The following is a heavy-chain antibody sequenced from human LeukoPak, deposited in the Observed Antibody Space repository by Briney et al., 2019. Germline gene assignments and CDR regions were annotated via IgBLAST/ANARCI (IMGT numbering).Heavy chain of an antibody. CDR3: AKDTCSGGSCYYDY. D-gene: IGHD2-15*01. CDR1: GFTFDDYA. J-gene: IGHJ4*02. V-gene: IGHV3-9*01. Sequence: PGRPLRLSCAASGFTFDDYAMHWVRQAPGKGLEWVSGISWNSGSIGYADSVKGRFTISRDNAKNSLYLQMNSLRAEDTALYYCAKDTCSGGSCYYDYWGQGTLVTVSS. CDR2: ISWNSGSI.